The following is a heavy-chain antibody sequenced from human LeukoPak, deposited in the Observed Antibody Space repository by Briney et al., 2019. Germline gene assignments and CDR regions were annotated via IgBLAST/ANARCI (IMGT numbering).Heavy chain of an antibody. CDR3: ATLRWHYYIPTPGP. CDR1: GGSFSGYY. V-gene: IGHV4-34*01. CDR2: INHSGST. J-gene: IGHJ5*02. D-gene: IGHD3-10*01. Sequence: SETLSLTCAVYGGSFSGYYWSWIRQPPGKGLEWIGEINHSGSTNYNPSLKSRVTISVDTSKNQFSLKLSSVTAADTAVYYCATLRWHYYIPTPGPWGQGTLVTVSS.